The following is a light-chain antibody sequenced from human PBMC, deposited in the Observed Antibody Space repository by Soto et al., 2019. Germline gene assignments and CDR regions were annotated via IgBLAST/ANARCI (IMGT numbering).Light chain of an antibody. J-gene: IGKJ5*01. CDR1: QSVSSNY. V-gene: IGKV3D-15*01. Sequence: DIVLTQSPGTLSLSPGERATLSCRAIQSVSSNYLAWYQQKPGQAPRLLIHGASTRATGVPDRFSGSGSGTEFTLTISSLQSEDFAVYYCQQYNNWPPITFGQGTRLEIK. CDR2: GAS. CDR3: QQYNNWPPIT.